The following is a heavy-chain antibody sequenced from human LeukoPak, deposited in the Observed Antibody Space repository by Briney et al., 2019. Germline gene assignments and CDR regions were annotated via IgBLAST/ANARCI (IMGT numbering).Heavy chain of an antibody. Sequence: PGGSLRLSCAASGFSVSKTYMNWVRQAPGKGPEWVSVIRSGGDTQYADSVKGRFTVSRDDSENTLYLQMNSLRADDTAVYYCAREGVYDNSGYNDALDIWGQGTQVTVSS. CDR1: GFSVSKTY. J-gene: IGHJ3*02. V-gene: IGHV3-53*01. CDR2: IRSGGDT. D-gene: IGHD3-22*01. CDR3: AREGVYDNSGYNDALDI.